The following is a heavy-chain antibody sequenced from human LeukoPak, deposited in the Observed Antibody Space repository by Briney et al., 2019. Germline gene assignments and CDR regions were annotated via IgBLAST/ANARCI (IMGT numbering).Heavy chain of an antibody. J-gene: IGHJ4*02. CDR2: IYSGGST. CDR3: ARDPLYYGSGSFDY. D-gene: IGHD3-10*01. Sequence: GGSLRLSCAASGFTVSSNYMSWVRQAPGKGLEWVSVIYSGGSTYYADSVKGRFTISRDNSKNTLYLLMNSLRTEDTALYYCARDPLYYGSGSFDYWGQGTLVTVPS. V-gene: IGHV3-53*05. CDR1: GFTVSSNY.